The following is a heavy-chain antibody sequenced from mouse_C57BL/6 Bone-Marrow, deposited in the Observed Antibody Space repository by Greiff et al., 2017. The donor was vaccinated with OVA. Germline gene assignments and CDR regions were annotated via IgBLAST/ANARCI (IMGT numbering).Heavy chain of an antibody. CDR1: GYTFTDYY. J-gene: IGHJ4*01. CDR3: SRSGGYYAMDY. CDR2: INPYNGGT. D-gene: IGHD3-1*01. V-gene: IGHV1-19*01. Sequence: EVQLQQSGPVLVKPGASVKMSCKASGYTFTDYYMNWVKQSHGKSLEWIGVINPYNGGTSYNQKFKGKATLTVDKSSSTAYMELNSLTSEDSAVYYSSRSGGYYAMDYWGQGTSVTVSS.